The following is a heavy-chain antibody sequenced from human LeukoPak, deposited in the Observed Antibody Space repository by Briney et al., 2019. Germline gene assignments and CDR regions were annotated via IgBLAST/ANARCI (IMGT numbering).Heavy chain of an antibody. Sequence: SETLSLTCTVSGGSISSSSYYWGWIRQPPGKGLEWIGSIYYSGSTYYNPSLKSRVTISVDTSKNQFSLKLSSVTAADTAVYYCARVLYCSGGSCYEPYNWFDPWGQGTLVTVSS. CDR1: GGSISSSSYY. CDR2: IYYSGST. V-gene: IGHV4-39*07. CDR3: ARVLYCSGGSCYEPYNWFDP. D-gene: IGHD2-15*01. J-gene: IGHJ5*02.